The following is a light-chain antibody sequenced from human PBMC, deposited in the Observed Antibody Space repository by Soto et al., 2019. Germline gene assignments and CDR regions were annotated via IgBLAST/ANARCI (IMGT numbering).Light chain of an antibody. V-gene: IGKV3-15*01. CDR2: VAS. Sequence: EIVMTQSPATLSVSPGERATLSCRASQSVSSNLAWYQQKPGQTPKLLIYVASTRATGIPARFSGSGSGSAFTLTLFSLHSEDFAVYYCQQYHVWPLTFGGGTKVEFK. J-gene: IGKJ4*01. CDR1: QSVSSN. CDR3: QQYHVWPLT.